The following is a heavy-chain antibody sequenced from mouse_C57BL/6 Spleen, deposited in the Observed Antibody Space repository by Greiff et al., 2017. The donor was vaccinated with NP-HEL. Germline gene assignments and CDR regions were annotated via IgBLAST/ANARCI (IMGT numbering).Heavy chain of an antibody. D-gene: IGHD4-1*01. Sequence: DVKLVESGGGLVKPGGSLKLSCAASGFTFSDYGMHWVRQAPEKGLEWVAYISSGSSTIYYADTVKGRFTISRDNAKNTLFLQMTSLRAEDTAMYYCARDWDDAYWGQGTLVTVSA. J-gene: IGHJ3*01. V-gene: IGHV5-17*01. CDR2: ISSGSSTI. CDR3: ARDWDDAY. CDR1: GFTFSDYG.